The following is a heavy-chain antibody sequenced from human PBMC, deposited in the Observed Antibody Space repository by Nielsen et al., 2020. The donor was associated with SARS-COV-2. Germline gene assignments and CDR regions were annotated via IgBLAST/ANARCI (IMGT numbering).Heavy chain of an antibody. D-gene: IGHD3-9*01. Sequence: GGSLRLSCAASGFTFSTSGMHWVRQAPGKGLEWVAFISYDGTKTQYIDSVKDRFAISRDNSKRTLYLQMNSLRPEDTAVYYCAKVHSTGFNWFDPWGQGTLVTVSS. CDR3: AKVHSTGFNWFDP. CDR1: GFTFSTSG. CDR2: ISYDGTKT. V-gene: IGHV3-30*18. J-gene: IGHJ5*02.